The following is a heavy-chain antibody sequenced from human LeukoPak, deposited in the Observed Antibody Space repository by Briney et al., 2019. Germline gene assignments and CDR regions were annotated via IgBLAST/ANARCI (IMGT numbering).Heavy chain of an antibody. CDR2: VYYSGST. CDR1: GGSISSSSYY. D-gene: IGHD3-10*01. Sequence: SETLSLTCTVSGGSISSSSYYWGWIRQPPGKGLEWIGRVYYSGSTNYNPSLKSRVTISVDTSKNQFSLKLSSVTAADAAVYYCARDGSGVWFDYWGQGTLVTVSS. J-gene: IGHJ4*02. CDR3: ARDGSGVWFDY. V-gene: IGHV4-39*07.